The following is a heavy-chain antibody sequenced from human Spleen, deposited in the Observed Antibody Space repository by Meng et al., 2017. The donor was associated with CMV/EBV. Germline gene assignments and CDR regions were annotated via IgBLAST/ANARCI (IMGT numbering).Heavy chain of an antibody. CDR3: ATDPDGDYDFDY. D-gene: IGHD4-17*01. Sequence: GGSLRLSCVASGFTFRTYGMNWVRQAPGKGLEWVSHINSESTNIGYADSVKGRFTISRDIAGNSLYLQMNSLRAEDTAVYYCATDPDGDYDFDYWGQGTLVTVSS. CDR1: GFTFRTYG. V-gene: IGHV3-48*04. CDR2: INSESTNI. J-gene: IGHJ4*02.